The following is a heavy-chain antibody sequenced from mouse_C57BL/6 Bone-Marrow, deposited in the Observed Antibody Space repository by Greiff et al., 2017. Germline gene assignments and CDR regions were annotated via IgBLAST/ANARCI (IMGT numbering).Heavy chain of an antibody. D-gene: IGHD3-2*02. CDR3: VTAQATAWFAY. CDR2: IDPSDSYT. Sequence: QVQLQQPGAELVKPGASLKLSCKASGYTFTSYWMQWVKQRPGQGLEWIGEIDPSDSYTNYNQKFTGKATLTVDTSSSTAYMQLSSLTSEDSAVYCSVTAQATAWFAYWGQGTLVTVSA. CDR1: GYTFTSYW. J-gene: IGHJ3*01. V-gene: IGHV1-50*01.